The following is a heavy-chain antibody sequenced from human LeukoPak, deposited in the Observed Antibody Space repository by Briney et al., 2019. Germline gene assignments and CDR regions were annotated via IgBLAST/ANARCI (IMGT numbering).Heavy chain of an antibody. V-gene: IGHV3-30*02. Sequence: GGSLRLSCAASGFTFSSYGMHWVRQAPGKGLEWVAFIRYDGSNKYYADSVKGRFTISRDNSKNTLYLQMNSLRSEDTAVYYCATQRTDRWELLASWAEFDYWGQGTLVTVSS. CDR3: ATQRTDRWELLASWAEFDY. CDR1: GFTFSSYG. CDR2: IRYDGSNK. J-gene: IGHJ4*02. D-gene: IGHD1-26*01.